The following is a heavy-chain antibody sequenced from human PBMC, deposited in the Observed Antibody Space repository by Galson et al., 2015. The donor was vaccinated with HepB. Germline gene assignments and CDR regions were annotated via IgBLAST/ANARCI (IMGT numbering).Heavy chain of an antibody. V-gene: IGHV3-23*01. CDR1: GFTFSTYA. CDR3: AKCRGSSCNHPFDC. D-gene: IGHD2-15*01. CDR2: VGGGGGPT. Sequence: SLRLSCAASGFTFSTYAVSWVRQAPGKGLQWVSTVGGGGGPTYYADSVKGRFTISRDDSKNTLYLQMNSLRAEDTALYYCAKCRGSSCNHPFDCWGQGTLVAVSS. J-gene: IGHJ4*02.